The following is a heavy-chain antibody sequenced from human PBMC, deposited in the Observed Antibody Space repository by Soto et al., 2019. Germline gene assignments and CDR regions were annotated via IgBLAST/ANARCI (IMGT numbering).Heavy chain of an antibody. CDR3: ASPPVFRYYDISGYGDY. J-gene: IGHJ4*02. V-gene: IGHV3-53*02. CDR2: IYSGGST. D-gene: IGHD3-22*01. CDR1: GFTVSSNY. Sequence: EVQLVETGGGLIQPGGSLRLSCAASGFTVSSNYMSWVRQAPGKGLEWVSVIYSGGSTYYADSAKGRFTISRDNSKNKLYLQMNRLRAEDTAVYYCASPPVFRYYDISGYGDYLGQGPLVTVSS.